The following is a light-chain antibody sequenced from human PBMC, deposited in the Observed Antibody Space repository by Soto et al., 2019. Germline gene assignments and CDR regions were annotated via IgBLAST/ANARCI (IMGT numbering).Light chain of an antibody. Sequence: VLTQPPSASGSPGQSVAISCTGTSSDVGGYNYVSWYQQHPGKAPKLMIYEVNKRPSGVPDRFSGSKSGNTASLTVSGLQAEDEADYYCSSYAGSSNVFGTGTKVTAL. CDR3: SSYAGSSNV. J-gene: IGLJ1*01. CDR1: SSDVGGYNY. CDR2: EVN. V-gene: IGLV2-8*01.